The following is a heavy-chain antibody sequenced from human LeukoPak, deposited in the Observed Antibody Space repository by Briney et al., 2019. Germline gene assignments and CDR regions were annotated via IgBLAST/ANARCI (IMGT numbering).Heavy chain of an antibody. Sequence: GASVNVSCKASGYTFTSYDINWVRQATGQGLEWMGWMNPKSGNTGYAQKFQGSVTMTRNTSIRTAYMELSSLRSDDTAVYYCAINDNSRRYFQYWGQGTLVTVSS. CDR2: MNPKSGNT. V-gene: IGHV1-8*01. D-gene: IGHD1-26*01. J-gene: IGHJ1*01. CDR3: AINDNSRRYFQY. CDR1: GYTFTSYD.